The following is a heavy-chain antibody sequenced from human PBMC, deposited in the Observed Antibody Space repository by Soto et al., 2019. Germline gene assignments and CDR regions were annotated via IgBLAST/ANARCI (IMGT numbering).Heavy chain of an antibody. D-gene: IGHD5-18*01. J-gene: IGHJ4*02. CDR1: GDSVSIYSGA. CDR3: ANGPGYSVDY. CDR2: TYYRSKWYY. Sequence: PSQTLSLTCVISGDSVSIYSGAWNWIRQSPSRGLEWLGRTYYRSKWYYDYAESVKSRIIISVDTSKNQFSLQLNSVTPEDAAVYYCANGPGYSVDYWGQGTQVTLSS. V-gene: IGHV6-1*01.